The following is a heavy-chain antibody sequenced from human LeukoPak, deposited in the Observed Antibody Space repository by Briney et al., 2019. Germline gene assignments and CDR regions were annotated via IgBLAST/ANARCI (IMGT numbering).Heavy chain of an antibody. CDR3: VKGGGFYGDYPPFDY. J-gene: IGHJ4*02. D-gene: IGHD4-17*01. CDR1: GFTFSSYG. Sequence: HPGGSLRLSCAASGFTFSSYGMHWVRQAPGKGLEWVAVISYDGSNKYYADSVKGRFTISRDNSKNTLYLQMNSLRAEDTAVYYCVKGGGFYGDYPPFDYWGQGTLVTVSS. CDR2: ISYDGSNK. V-gene: IGHV3-30*18.